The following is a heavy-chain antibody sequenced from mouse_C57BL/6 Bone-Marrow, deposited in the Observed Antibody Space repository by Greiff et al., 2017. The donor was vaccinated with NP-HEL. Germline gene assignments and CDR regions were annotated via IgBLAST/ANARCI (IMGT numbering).Heavy chain of an antibody. Sequence: QVQLQQSGPELVKPGASVKISCKASGYAFTSSWMNWVKQRPGKGLEWIGRIYPGDGDTNYNGKFKGKATLTADKSSSTAYMQLSSLTSEDSAVYFCARSNSNYEVWFAYWGQGTLVTVSA. CDR3: ARSNSNYEVWFAY. V-gene: IGHV1-82*01. CDR1: GYAFTSSW. J-gene: IGHJ3*01. CDR2: IYPGDGDT. D-gene: IGHD2-5*01.